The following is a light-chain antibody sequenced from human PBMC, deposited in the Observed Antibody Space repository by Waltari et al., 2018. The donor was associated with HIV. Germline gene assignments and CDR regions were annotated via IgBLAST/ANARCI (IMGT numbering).Light chain of an antibody. J-gene: IGLJ1*01. V-gene: IGLV1-44*01. CDR1: SSNIERNT. CDR2: SSN. Sequence: QSVLTQPPSASGTPGQRVTISCSGSSSNIERNTVNWYQQFPGTTPKVVISSSNQRPAGVPDRFSGARSGTSASLAISGLQSEDEAHYYCAAWDDSLDGYVFGPGTEVTVL. CDR3: AAWDDSLDGYV.